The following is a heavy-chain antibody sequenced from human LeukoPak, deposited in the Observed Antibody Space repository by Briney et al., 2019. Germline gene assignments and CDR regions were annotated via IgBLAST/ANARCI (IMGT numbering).Heavy chain of an antibody. Sequence: GGSLRLSCAASGFTFSSYAMSWVRQAPGKGLEWVSAISGSGGSTYYADSVKGRFTISRDNSKNTLYLQMNSLRAEDTAVYYCAKESFWDSSGWSDYWAREPWSPSPQ. CDR1: GFTFSSYA. D-gene: IGHD6-19*01. CDR2: ISGSGGST. J-gene: IGHJ4*02. CDR3: AKESFWDSSGWSDY. V-gene: IGHV3-23*01.